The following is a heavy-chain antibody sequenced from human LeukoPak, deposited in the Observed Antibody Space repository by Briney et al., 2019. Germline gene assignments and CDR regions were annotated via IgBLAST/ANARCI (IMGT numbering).Heavy chain of an antibody. CDR2: IYYSGST. CDR3: ARDRRGYSGYQGRMVV. CDR1: GGSISSYY. Sequence: SETLSLTCTVSGGSISSYYWSWIRQPPGKGLEWIGYIYYSGSTNYNPSLKSRVTISVDTSKNQFSLKLSSVTAADTAVYYCARDRRGYSGYQGRMVVWGKGTTVTVSS. J-gene: IGHJ6*04. D-gene: IGHD5-12*01. V-gene: IGHV4-59*01.